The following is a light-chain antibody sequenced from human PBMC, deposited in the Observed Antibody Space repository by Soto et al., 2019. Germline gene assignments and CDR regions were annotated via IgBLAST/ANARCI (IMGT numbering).Light chain of an antibody. CDR3: LLSYSGPRKV. Sequence: QPVVTQEPSLTVSPGGTVTLTCGSSTGAVTSGHYPYWFQQKPGQAPRTLIYDTSNKNSWTPARFSGSLLGGKAALTLSGAQPEDEAEYYCLLSYSGPRKVFGGGTKLTVL. CDR1: TGAVTSGHY. CDR2: DTS. V-gene: IGLV7-46*01. J-gene: IGLJ3*02.